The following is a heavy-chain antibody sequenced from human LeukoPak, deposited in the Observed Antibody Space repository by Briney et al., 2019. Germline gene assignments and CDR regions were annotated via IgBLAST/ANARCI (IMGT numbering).Heavy chain of an antibody. J-gene: IGHJ4*02. CDR1: GGSISSHY. CDR2: IYYSGST. V-gene: IGHV4-59*11. CDR3: ARDRSGSGRYYFDY. Sequence: SETLSLTCAVSGGSISSHYWSWIRQPPGKGLEWIGYIYYSGSTNYNPSLKSRVTISVDTSKNQFSLKLGSVTAADTAVYYCARDRSGSGRYYFDYWGQGTLVTVSS. D-gene: IGHD3-10*01.